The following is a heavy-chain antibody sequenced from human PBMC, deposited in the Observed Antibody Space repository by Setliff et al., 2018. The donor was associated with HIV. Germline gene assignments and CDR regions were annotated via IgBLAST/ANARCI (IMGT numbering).Heavy chain of an antibody. CDR3: ARVGASGVPSTMDYYYYMDV. D-gene: IGHD3-10*01. Sequence: PSETLSLPCTVSGDAISSGSYYWSWIRHRAGKGLEWIGHIYASGSTKYNPSLESRVTMSVDTSRTQFSLKLRSVTAADTAVYYCARVGASGVPSTMDYYYYMDVWGKGTTVTVSS. J-gene: IGHJ6*03. V-gene: IGHV4-61*09. CDR1: GDAISSGSYY. CDR2: IYASGST.